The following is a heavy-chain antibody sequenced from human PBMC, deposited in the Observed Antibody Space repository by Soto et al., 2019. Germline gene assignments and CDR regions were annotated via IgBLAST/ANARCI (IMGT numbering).Heavy chain of an antibody. D-gene: IGHD3-3*01. CDR3: ARDGAIFSSPSRGHFDY. CDR1: GYTFTRYP. J-gene: IGHJ4*02. V-gene: IGHV1-3*01. CDR2: ISAGNGDT. Sequence: QVQLVQSGAEVKKPGASVKVSCKASGYTFTRYPIHWVRLAPGQRLEWRGWISAGNGDTTYSQKFQGRVTFSSDSSANTAYMELTSLYSEDTAVYFCARDGAIFSSPSRGHFDYWGQGTLVTVSS.